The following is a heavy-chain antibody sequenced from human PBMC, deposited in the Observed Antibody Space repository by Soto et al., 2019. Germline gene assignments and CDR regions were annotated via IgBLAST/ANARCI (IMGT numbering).Heavy chain of an antibody. D-gene: IGHD3-22*01. Sequence: GGSLRLSCAASGFTFSSYAMSWVRQAPGKGLEWVSAISGSGGSTYYADSVEGRFTISRDNSKNTLYLQLNSLRAEDTAVYYCAKDPPYYYDSSGPMPNWFDPWGQGTLVTVSS. J-gene: IGHJ5*02. CDR2: ISGSGGST. CDR3: AKDPPYYYDSSGPMPNWFDP. CDR1: GFTFSSYA. V-gene: IGHV3-23*01.